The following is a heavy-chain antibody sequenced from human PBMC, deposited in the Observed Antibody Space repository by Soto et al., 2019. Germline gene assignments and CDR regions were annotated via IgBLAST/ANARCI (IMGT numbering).Heavy chain of an antibody. CDR2: INPDSGGT. D-gene: IGHD3-3*01. Sequence: QVQLVQSGAEVKEPGASVKVSCKASGYTFTIYYIQWVRQAPGQGLEWMGWINPDSGGTKYAQKFQGGVTMTRDTSISTLYMELSRLRSDDTAVYYCAREIRSGYYKYWYFDLWGRGTLVTVSS. CDR3: AREIRSGYYKYWYFDL. J-gene: IGHJ2*01. CDR1: GYTFTIYY. V-gene: IGHV1-2*02.